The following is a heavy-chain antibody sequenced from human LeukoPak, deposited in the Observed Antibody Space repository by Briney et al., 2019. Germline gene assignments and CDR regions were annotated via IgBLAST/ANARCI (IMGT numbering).Heavy chain of an antibody. J-gene: IGHJ4*02. Sequence: GVSLRLSCAASGFTFSSYAMSWVRQAPGKGLEWVSAISGSGGSTYYADSAKGRFTISRDNSKNTLYLQMNSLRAEDTAVYYCAKDMVVTANGWFDYWGQGTLVAVSS. D-gene: IGHD2-21*02. V-gene: IGHV3-23*01. CDR2: ISGSGGST. CDR3: AKDMVVTANGWFDY. CDR1: GFTFSSYA.